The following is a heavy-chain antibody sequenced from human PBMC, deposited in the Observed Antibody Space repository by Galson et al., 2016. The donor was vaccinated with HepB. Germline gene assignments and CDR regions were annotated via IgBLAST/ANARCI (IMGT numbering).Heavy chain of an antibody. V-gene: IGHV5-51*01. J-gene: IGHJ4*02. D-gene: IGHD5-12*01. CDR1: GYDFTRYW. CDR3: ARGYHFAPFDY. CDR2: IYPSDSES. Sequence: QSGADVKKPGESLKISCKVSGYDFTRYWIGWVRQMPGKGLEWMAIIYPSDSESTYSPSFQGQVTISADKSINTAYLQWSSLKASDTAIYYCARGYHFAPFDYWGQGTLITVSS.